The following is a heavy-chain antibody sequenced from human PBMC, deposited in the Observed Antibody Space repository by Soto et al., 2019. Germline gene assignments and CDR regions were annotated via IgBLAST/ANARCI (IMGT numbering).Heavy chain of an antibody. Sequence: QVQLVQSGAEVRKPGASVKVSCRASGYSLNTYYIHWVRQVPGQGLEWMGMINPAGGYATYAQEFLGRVTMSSDTSTSTVYMEVSSLRSEDTALYYCARGGHVMVAVAPNDYWGQGTLVTVSS. J-gene: IGHJ4*02. CDR1: GYSLNTYY. CDR3: ARGGHVMVAVAPNDY. CDR2: INPAGGYA. V-gene: IGHV1-46*02. D-gene: IGHD2-21*01.